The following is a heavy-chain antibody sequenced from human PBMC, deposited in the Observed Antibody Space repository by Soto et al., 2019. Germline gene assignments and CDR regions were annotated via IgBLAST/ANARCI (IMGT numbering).Heavy chain of an antibody. Sequence: QMQLVQSGPEVKKPGTSVKVSCKSSAFTSTTSAVQWVRQARGQRLEWIGWIVVGNGNTKYAQRFQERVTITRDMSTSTAYMELSSLRSEDTAVYYCATGGIRLWFPNYYYFDMDVW. J-gene: IGHJ6*01. CDR2: IVVGNGNT. D-gene: IGHD5-18*01. V-gene: IGHV1-58*01. CDR1: AFTSTTSA. CDR3: ATGGIRLWFPNYYYFDMDV.